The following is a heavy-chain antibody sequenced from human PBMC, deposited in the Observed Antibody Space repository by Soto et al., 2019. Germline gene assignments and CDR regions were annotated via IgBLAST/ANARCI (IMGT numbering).Heavy chain of an antibody. V-gene: IGHV1-8*01. Sequence: SVKGSCKASAYTFTSYDINWVRQATGQGLEWMGWMNPNSGNTGYAQKFQGRVTMTRNTSISTAYMELSSLRSEDTAVYYCACSARNYDFWRGYSFDIWGQGTMDTVSS. D-gene: IGHD3-3*01. J-gene: IGHJ3*02. CDR1: AYTFTSYD. CDR2: MNPNSGNT. CDR3: ACSARNYDFWRGYSFDI.